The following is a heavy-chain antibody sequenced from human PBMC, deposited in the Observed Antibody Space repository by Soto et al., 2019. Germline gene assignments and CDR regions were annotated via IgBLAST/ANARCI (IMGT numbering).Heavy chain of an antibody. Sequence: QVQLVESGGGVDQPGRSLRLSCAASGFTFSSYAMHWVRQAPGKGLEWVAVISYDGSNKYYADSVKGRFTISRDNSKNTLYLQMNSLRAEDTAVYYCARVLTTVLDYWGQGTLVTVSS. CDR1: GFTFSSYA. D-gene: IGHD3-3*01. CDR2: ISYDGSNK. CDR3: ARVLTTVLDY. V-gene: IGHV3-30-3*01. J-gene: IGHJ4*02.